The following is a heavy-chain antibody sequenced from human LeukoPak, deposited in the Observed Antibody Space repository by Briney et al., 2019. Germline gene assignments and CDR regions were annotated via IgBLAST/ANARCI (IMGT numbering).Heavy chain of an antibody. CDR2: IYYSGST. D-gene: IGHD2-8*01. V-gene: IGHV4-59*01. CDR3: ARGYCTNGVCYRNNWFDP. J-gene: IGHJ5*02. Sequence: SETLSLTCTVSGGSISSYYWSWIRQPPGKGLEWIGYIYYSGSTNCNPSLKSRVTISVDTSKNQFSLKLTSVTAADTAVYYCARGYCTNGVCYRNNWFDPWGQGTLVTVSS. CDR1: GGSISSYY.